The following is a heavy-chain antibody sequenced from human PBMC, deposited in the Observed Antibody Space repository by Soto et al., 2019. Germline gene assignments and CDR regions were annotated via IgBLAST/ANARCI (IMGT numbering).Heavy chain of an antibody. J-gene: IGHJ3*02. Sequence: SETLSLTCTVSGGSISSSSYYWGWIRQPPGKGLEWIGSIYYSGSTYYNPSLKSRVTISVDTSKNQFSLKLSSVTAADTAVYYCASAPVSSSWPDAFDIWGQGTMVTVSS. CDR1: GGSISSSSYY. CDR3: ASAPVSSSWPDAFDI. D-gene: IGHD6-13*01. CDR2: IYYSGST. V-gene: IGHV4-39*01.